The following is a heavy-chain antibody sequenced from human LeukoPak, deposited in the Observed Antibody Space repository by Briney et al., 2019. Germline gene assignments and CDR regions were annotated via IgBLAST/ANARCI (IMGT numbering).Heavy chain of an antibody. Sequence: GGSLRLSCVASGFIVSSNYMSWVRQAPGKGLEWVSVIYSGGGTNYADSVKGRFTISRDRSKNTLYLQMNSLRVEDTAVCYCARAPMTTEDYWGQGTLVTVSS. D-gene: IGHD4-17*01. J-gene: IGHJ4*02. CDR2: IYSGGGT. CDR1: GFIVSSNY. CDR3: ARAPMTTEDY. V-gene: IGHV3-53*01.